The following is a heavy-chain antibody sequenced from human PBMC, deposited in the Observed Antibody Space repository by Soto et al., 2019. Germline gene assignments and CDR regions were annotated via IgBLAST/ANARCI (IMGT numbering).Heavy chain of an antibody. D-gene: IGHD5-18*01. CDR2: ISGSDDST. V-gene: IGHV3-23*01. J-gene: IGHJ4*02. CDR1: GFTFSSYA. Sequence: GGSLRLSCAASGFTFSSYAMSWVRQAPGKGLEWVSVISGSDDSTYYADSVKGRFTISRDNSKNTLYLQMNSLRDEDTAVYYCARDPGSSYGPPDYWGQGTLVTVSS. CDR3: ARDPGSSYGPPDY.